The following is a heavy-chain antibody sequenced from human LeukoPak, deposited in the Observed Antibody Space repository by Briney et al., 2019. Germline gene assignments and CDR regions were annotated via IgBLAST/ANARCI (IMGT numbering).Heavy chain of an antibody. Sequence: GGSLRLSCAASGFTFSSYEMNWVRQAPGKGLEWVSYISSSGSTIYYADSVKGRFTISRDNAKNSLYLQMNSLRAEDTAVYYCARVPIVVEYHFDFWGQGTLVTVSS. CDR1: GFTFSSYE. D-gene: IGHD3-22*01. CDR3: ARVPIVVEYHFDF. V-gene: IGHV3-48*03. J-gene: IGHJ4*02. CDR2: ISSSGSTI.